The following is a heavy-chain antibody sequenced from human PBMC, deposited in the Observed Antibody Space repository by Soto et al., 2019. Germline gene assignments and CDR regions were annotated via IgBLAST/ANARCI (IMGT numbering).Heavy chain of an antibody. J-gene: IGHJ4*02. CDR3: ARNPYHYYYGSGSYYNPSSYFDY. V-gene: IGHV4-34*01. D-gene: IGHD3-10*01. CDR2: INHSGST. Sequence: PSETLSLTCSVSGGSLSSADNYWSWIRQPPGKGLEWIGEINHSGSTNYNPSLKSRVTISVDTSKNQFSLKLSSVTAADTAVYYCARNPYHYYYGSGSYYNPSSYFDYWGQGTLVTVSS. CDR1: GGSLSSADNY.